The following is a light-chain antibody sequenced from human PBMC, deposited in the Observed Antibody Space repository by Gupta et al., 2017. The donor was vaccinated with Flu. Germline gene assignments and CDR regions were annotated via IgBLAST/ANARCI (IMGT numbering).Light chain of an antibody. Sequence: PSPLSASVGDSVTVTGRASQRISGYLYWYHQQPGEAPDLLIYYVSNVKSGVLSTFSGSGSGTDFTLTISSRQPEDSANYCCQQSHRIPYTFGHGTKLQIK. CDR1: QRISGY. CDR2: YVS. CDR3: QQSHRIPYT. J-gene: IGKJ2*01. V-gene: IGKV1-39*01.